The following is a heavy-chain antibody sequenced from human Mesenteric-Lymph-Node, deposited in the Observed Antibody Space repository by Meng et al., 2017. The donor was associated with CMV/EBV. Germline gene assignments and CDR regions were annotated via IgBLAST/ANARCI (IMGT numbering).Heavy chain of an antibody. Sequence: SCKGSGYNSATYWIAWVRQMPGKGLEWMGVIYSGDSDTRYSPSFQGQVTISADKSTNTAYLQWSSLKTSDTAMYYCARHGAGGTVDHWGQGTLVTVSS. V-gene: IGHV5-51*01. CDR2: IYSGDSDT. D-gene: IGHD6-13*01. CDR1: GYNSATYW. J-gene: IGHJ4*02. CDR3: ARHGAGGTVDH.